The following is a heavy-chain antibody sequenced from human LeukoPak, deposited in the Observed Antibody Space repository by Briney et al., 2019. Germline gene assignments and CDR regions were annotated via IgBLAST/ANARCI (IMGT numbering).Heavy chain of an antibody. D-gene: IGHD6-19*01. Sequence: GGSLRLSCAASGFTFSSYEMNWVRQAPAKGLEWVSYISSSGSTIYYADSVKGRFTISRDNAKNSLYLQMNSLSAEDTAVYYCARGQDSSGWYGDYFDYWGQGTLVTVSS. V-gene: IGHV3-48*03. CDR1: GFTFSSYE. CDR3: ARGQDSSGWYGDYFDY. J-gene: IGHJ4*02. CDR2: ISSSGSTI.